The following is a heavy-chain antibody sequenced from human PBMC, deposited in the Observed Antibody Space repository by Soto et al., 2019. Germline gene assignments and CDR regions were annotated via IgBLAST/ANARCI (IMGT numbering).Heavy chain of an antibody. J-gene: IGHJ6*02. CDR2: IYYSGST. D-gene: IGHD6-13*01. CDR1: GGSISSGGYY. Sequence: TLSLTCTVSGGSISSGGYYWSWIRQHPGKGLEWIGYIYYSGSTYYNPSLKSRVTISVDTSKNQFSLKLSSVTAADTAVYYCARGAAGGGGMDVWGQGTTVTVSS. V-gene: IGHV4-31*03. CDR3: ARGAAGGGGMDV.